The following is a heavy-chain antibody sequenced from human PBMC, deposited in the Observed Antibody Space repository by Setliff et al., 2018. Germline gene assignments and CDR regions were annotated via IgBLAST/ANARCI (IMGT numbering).Heavy chain of an antibody. D-gene: IGHD6-19*01. V-gene: IGHV4-59*01. Sequence: PSETLSLTCNVSGDSMSSYYWSWIRQAPGKGLEWLGYIQKRGSTTTKYNPSLGSRISMSLDTSKNQFSLKLSSVTAADTAVYYCARDQYTSGWYGPTESNFDCWGLGILVTVSS. CDR1: GDSMSSYY. J-gene: IGHJ4*01. CDR3: ARDQYTSGWYGPTESNFDC. CDR2: IQKRGSTTT.